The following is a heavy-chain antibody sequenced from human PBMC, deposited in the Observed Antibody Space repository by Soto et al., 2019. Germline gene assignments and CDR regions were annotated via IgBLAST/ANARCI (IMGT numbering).Heavy chain of an antibody. CDR1: GGLFSSYA. Sequence: QAQLVQSGAEVKKSGSSVKVSCKDTGGLFSSYAVSWVRQAPGQGLEWMGGIIPVFDTVYYAQKFQGRVTITADESTNTAYMELSSLRSEDTAMYYCARGGSGDVGFNEFWGQGTLVTVSS. CDR2: IIPVFDTV. J-gene: IGHJ4*02. V-gene: IGHV1-69*01. D-gene: IGHD2-21*01. CDR3: ARGGSGDVGFNEF.